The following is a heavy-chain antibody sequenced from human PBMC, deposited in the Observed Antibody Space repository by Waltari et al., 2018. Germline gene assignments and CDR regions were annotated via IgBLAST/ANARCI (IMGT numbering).Heavy chain of an antibody. V-gene: IGHV1-18*01. J-gene: IGHJ4*02. CDR1: GDTFISHG. Sequence: QVHLLQSGAEVRQPGASVKVSCKAFGDTFISHGISWVRQAPGQGLEWMGWISGYSGNTNYAQRLQDRLTMTTDTSAIIAYMELRSLRSDDTAVYYCARGGLTMATIDYWGQGTLVTVSS. D-gene: IGHD3-10*01. CDR3: ARGGLTMATIDY. CDR2: ISGYSGNT.